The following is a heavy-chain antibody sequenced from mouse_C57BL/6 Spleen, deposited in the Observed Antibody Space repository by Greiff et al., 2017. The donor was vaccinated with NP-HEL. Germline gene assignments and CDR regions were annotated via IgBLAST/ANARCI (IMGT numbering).Heavy chain of an antibody. CDR1: GYAFSSSW. CDR3: ARWGYGNFDD. J-gene: IGHJ2*01. V-gene: IGHV1-82*01. Sequence: QVQLQQSGPELVKPGASVKISCKASGYAFSSSWMNWVKQRPGKGLEWIGRIYPGDGDTNYNGKFKGKATLTADKSSSTAYMQLSSLTSEDSAVYFCARWGYGNFDDWGQGTTLTVSS. D-gene: IGHD2-10*02. CDR2: IYPGDGDT.